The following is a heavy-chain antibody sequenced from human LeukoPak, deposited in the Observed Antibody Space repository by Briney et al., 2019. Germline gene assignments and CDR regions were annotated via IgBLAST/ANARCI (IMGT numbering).Heavy chain of an antibody. CDR2: MNPNSGNT. J-gene: IGHJ3*01. CDR3: ARRSSGWYVLDGFDV. D-gene: IGHD6-19*01. V-gene: IGHV1-8*01. Sequence: ASEKVSRKPAGYTVTSYDVNWGRHAPGQGLEWMGWMNPNSGNTGYAQKFQRRVTITRNTSISTAYMVLISLRSDDTAVYYCARRSSGWYVLDGFDVEGWGPMVTVSS. CDR1: GYTVTSYD.